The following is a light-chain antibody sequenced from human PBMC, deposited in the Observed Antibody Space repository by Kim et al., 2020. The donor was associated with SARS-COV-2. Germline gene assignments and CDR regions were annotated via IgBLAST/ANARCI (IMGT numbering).Light chain of an antibody. CDR3: QQSYSTPRWT. V-gene: IGKV1-39*01. CDR1: QSISSY. Sequence: DIQMPPSPSSLSASVGDRVTITCRASQSISSYLNWYQQKPGKAPKLLIYAASSLQSGVPSRFSGSGSGTDFTLTISSLQPEDFATYYCQQSYSTPRWTFGQGTKLEI. CDR2: AAS. J-gene: IGKJ2*02.